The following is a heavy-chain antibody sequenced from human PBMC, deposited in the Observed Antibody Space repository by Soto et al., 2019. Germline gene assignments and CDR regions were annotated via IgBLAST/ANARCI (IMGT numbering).Heavy chain of an antibody. D-gene: IGHD2-15*01. V-gene: IGHV4-59*01. CDR2: IYYSGST. J-gene: IGHJ5*02. CDR1: GGSISSYY. Sequence: SETLSLTCTVSGGSISSYYWSWIRQPPGKGLEWIGYIYYSGSTNYNPSLKSRVTISVDTSKNQFSLKLSSVTAADTAVYYCARDNVVVVAATPNRWFDPWGQGTLVTVSS. CDR3: ARDNVVVVAATPNRWFDP.